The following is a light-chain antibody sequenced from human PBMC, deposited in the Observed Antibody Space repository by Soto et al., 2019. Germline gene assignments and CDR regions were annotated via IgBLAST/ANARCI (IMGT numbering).Light chain of an antibody. CDR1: QSVSTW. V-gene: IGKV3-11*01. Sequence: EIVLTQSPATLSLSPGDTATLSCRASQSVSTWLTWCQQKPGQAPRLLIYDASKRATGIPARFSGSGSGTDFTLTISSLEPEDFAVYYCQQRSNWITFGQGTRLEIE. J-gene: IGKJ5*01. CDR3: QQRSNWIT. CDR2: DAS.